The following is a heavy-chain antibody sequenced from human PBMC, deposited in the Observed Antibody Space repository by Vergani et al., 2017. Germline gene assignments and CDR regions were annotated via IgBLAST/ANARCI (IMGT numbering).Heavy chain of an antibody. CDR2: FSKGGTT. CDR3: ARSSCGGDCYEFDY. J-gene: IGHJ4*01. CDR1: DFISNGHY. V-gene: IGHV4-38-2*01. Sequence: QVQLQESGPGLVKPSETLSLICDVFDFISNGHYWGWIRRPPGKGLEWIGSFSKGGTTSLHPSVKSRVAISSDTAKNRFSLKLTSVSAADTAVYYCARSSCGGDCYEFDYWGQGILVTVSS. D-gene: IGHD2-21*02.